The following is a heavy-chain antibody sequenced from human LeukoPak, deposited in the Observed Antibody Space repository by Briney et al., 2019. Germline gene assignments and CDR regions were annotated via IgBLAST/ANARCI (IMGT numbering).Heavy chain of an antibody. J-gene: IGHJ4*02. V-gene: IGHV4-4*07. D-gene: IGHD1-26*01. CDR2: IYFSGST. CDR1: GASISSYY. Sequence: PSGTLSLTCTVSGASISSYYWSWIRQPAGKGLEWIGRIYFSGSTHYIPSLQSRVTMSVDTSKNQFSLKLSSVTAADTAVYYCARTSASGATYFDYWGQGTLVTVSS. CDR3: ARTSASGATYFDY.